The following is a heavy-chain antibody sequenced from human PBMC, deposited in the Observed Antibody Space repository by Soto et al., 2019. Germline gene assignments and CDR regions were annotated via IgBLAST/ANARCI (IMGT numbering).Heavy chain of an antibody. CDR1: GGSISSGGYY. CDR2: IYCSGST. CDR3: ARNRKYIAARPTYYYYYMDV. Sequence: SETLSLTCTVSGGSISSGGYYWSWIRQHPGKGLEWIGYIYCSGSTYYNPSLKSRVTISVDTSKNQFSLKLSSVTAADTAVYYCARNRKYIAARPTYYYYYMDVWGKGTTVTVSS. V-gene: IGHV4-31*03. D-gene: IGHD6-6*01. J-gene: IGHJ6*03.